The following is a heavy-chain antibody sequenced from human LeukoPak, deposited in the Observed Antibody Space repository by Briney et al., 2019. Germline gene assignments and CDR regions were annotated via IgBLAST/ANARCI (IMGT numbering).Heavy chain of an antibody. J-gene: IGHJ6*03. CDR1: GFTFDDYA. CDR3: AGSSWYYYYYYMDV. Sequence: GGSLRLSCAASGFTFDDYAMHWVRQAPGKGLEWVSYISSSGSTIYYADSVKGRFTISRDNAKNSLYLQMNSLRAEDTAVYYCAGSSWYYYYYYMDVWGKGTTVTVSS. V-gene: IGHV3-11*04. D-gene: IGHD6-13*01. CDR2: ISSSGSTI.